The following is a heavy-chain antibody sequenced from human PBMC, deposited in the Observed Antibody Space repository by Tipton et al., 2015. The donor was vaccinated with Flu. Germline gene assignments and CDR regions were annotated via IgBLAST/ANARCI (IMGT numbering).Heavy chain of an antibody. D-gene: IGHD4-11*01. V-gene: IGHV4-38-2*01. CDR3: ARRHFSNYVSEPKNWFDL. CDR2: IHRSGTT. J-gene: IGHJ5*02. Sequence: TLSLTCSVSGDSLDSRYYWGWIRQPPGQGLEWIGNIHRSGTTYRNPSLKSRVIMSVETSKNQFSLKLSSVTAADTAVYFCARRHFSNYVSEPKNWFDLWGQGTQVTVSS. CDR1: GDSLDSRYY.